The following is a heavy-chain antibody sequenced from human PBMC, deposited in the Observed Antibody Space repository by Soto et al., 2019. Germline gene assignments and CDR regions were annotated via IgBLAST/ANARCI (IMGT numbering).Heavy chain of an antibody. CDR2: ISAYNGNT. CDR3: AKTYDARLYYYYGMDV. D-gene: IGHD3-3*01. CDR1: GYTFTSYG. V-gene: IGHV1-18*04. Sequence: GASVKVSCKASGYTFTSYGVSWVRQAPGQGLEWMGWISAYNGNTKYAQKLQGRVTMTTHTSTSTAYMELRSLRSDDTAMYHCAKTYDARLYYYYGMDVWGQGTTVTVSS. J-gene: IGHJ6*02.